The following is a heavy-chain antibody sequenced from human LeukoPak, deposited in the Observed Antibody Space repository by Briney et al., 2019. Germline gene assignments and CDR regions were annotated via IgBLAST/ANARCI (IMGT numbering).Heavy chain of an antibody. J-gene: IGHJ6*03. CDR1: GFTFSSYS. V-gene: IGHV3-21*01. Sequence: PGGSLRLSCAASGFTFSSYSMNWVRQAPGKGLEWVSSISSSSSYIYYADSVKGRFTISRDNAKNSLCLQMNSLRAGDTAVYYCARDWTPDCSGGSCPTDYYYYMDVWGKGTTVTVSS. D-gene: IGHD2-15*01. CDR3: ARDWTPDCSGGSCPTDYYYYMDV. CDR2: ISSSSSYI.